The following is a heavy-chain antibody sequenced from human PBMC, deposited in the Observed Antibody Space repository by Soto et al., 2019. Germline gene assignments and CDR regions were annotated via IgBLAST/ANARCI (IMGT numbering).Heavy chain of an antibody. Sequence: QVRRVQSGAAVRKPGSSVKVSCEASGGTFNSFAISWVRQAPGQGLEWMGGVIPNFETTNYAQKFQGRVTITADESTATAYMELSNLRSENTAVYYCARDQGLYVHAAMVIDYYGMDVWGQGTTVTVSS. D-gene: IGHD5-18*01. J-gene: IGHJ6*02. V-gene: IGHV1-69*01. CDR1: GGTFNSFA. CDR3: ARDQGLYVHAAMVIDYYGMDV. CDR2: VIPNFETT.